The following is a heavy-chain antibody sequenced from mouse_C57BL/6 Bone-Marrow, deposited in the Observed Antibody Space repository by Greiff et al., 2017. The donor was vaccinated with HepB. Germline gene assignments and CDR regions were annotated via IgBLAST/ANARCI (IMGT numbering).Heavy chain of an antibody. J-gene: IGHJ2*01. CDR3: TRITTARN. V-gene: IGHV14-4*01. D-gene: IGHD1-1*01. CDR1: GFNIKDDY. Sequence: VQLQQSGAELVRPGASVKLSCTASGFNIKDDYMHWVKQRPEQGLEWIGWIDPENGDTEYASKFQGKATITADTSSNTAYLQLSSLTSEDTAVYYCTRITTARNWGQGTTLTVSS. CDR2: IDPENGDT.